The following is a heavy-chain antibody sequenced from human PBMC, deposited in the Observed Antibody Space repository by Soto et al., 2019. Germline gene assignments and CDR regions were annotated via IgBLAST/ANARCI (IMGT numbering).Heavy chain of an antibody. D-gene: IGHD6-13*01. J-gene: IGHJ6*02. V-gene: IGHV3-30-3*01. CDR2: ISYDGSNK. CDR1: GFTFSSYA. Sequence: HPGGSLRLSCAASGFTFSSYAMHWVRQAPGKGLEWVAVISYDGSNKYYADSVKGRFTISRDNSKNTLYLQMNSLRAEDTAVYYCARPSAAAGTSYYYYGMDVWGQGTTVTVSS. CDR3: ARPSAAAGTSYYYYGMDV.